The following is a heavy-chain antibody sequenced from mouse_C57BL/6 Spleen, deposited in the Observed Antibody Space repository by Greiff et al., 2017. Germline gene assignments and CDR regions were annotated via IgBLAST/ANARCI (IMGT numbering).Heavy chain of an antibody. Sequence: QVKLQQPGAELVRPGSSVKLSCKASGYTFTSYWMDWVKQRPGQGLEWIGNIYPSDSETHYNQKFKDKATLTVDKSSSTAYMQLSSLTAEDTAVYYCAREGTDYAMDYWGKGTSDTVSS. J-gene: IGHJ4*01. CDR3: AREGTDYAMDY. CDR2: IYPSDSET. V-gene: IGHV1-61*01. CDR1: GYTFTSYW.